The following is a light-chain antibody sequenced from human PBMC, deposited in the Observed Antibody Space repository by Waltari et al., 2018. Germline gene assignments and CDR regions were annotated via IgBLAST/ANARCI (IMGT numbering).Light chain of an antibody. V-gene: IGKV1-5*03. CDR3: QHYDNYPVA. CDR1: QSISIW. J-gene: IGKJ2*01. CDR2: KSS. Sequence: DIQMTQSPSTLSASVGDRVSITCRASQSISIWLAWYQQRSGKAPKLLSSKSSSLESGVPSRFSGIGSGTEFTLTITNLHPDDFATYYCQHYDNYPVAFGQGTKLEIK.